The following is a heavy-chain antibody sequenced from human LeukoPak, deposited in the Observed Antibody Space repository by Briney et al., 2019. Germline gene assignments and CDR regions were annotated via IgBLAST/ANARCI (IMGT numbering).Heavy chain of an antibody. V-gene: IGHV4-59*01. D-gene: IGHD2-8*01. CDR3: TSGGMVSGVY. J-gene: IGHJ4*01. CDR1: GGSINSYY. CDR2: IYYSGST. Sequence: PSETLSLTCTVSGGSINSYYWSWIRQPPGKGLEWIGYIYYSGSTNYNPSLKSRVTISRDTSKNQFSLKLRSVTAADTAVYYCTSGGMVSGVYWGHGTLVTVSS.